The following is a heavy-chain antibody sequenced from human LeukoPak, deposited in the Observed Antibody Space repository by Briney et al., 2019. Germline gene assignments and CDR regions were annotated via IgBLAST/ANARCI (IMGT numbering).Heavy chain of an antibody. V-gene: IGHV3-66*01. CDR3: ATTHYYYSSGYFGY. J-gene: IGHJ4*02. D-gene: IGHD3-22*01. CDR2: IYGGGAT. CDR1: GFTFSDYW. Sequence: GGSLRLSCAASGFTFSDYWMHWVRQPPGEGLEWVSVIYGGGATYYADSVRGRFTISRDDSRNTLFLQMNSPRAEDTAIYYCATTHYYYSSGYFGYWGQGTLVTVSS.